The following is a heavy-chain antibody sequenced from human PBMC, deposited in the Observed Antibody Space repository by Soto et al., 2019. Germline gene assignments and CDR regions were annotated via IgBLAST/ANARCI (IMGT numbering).Heavy chain of an antibody. J-gene: IGHJ4*02. CDR3: ATRGGDSGSYYLFFDY. CDR2: IIPIFGTA. Sequence: ASVKVSCKASGGTFSSYAISWVRQAPGQGLEWMGGIIPIFGTANYAQKFQGRVTITADESTSTAYMELSSLRSEDTAVYYCATRGGDSGSYYLFFDYWGQGTLVTVSS. CDR1: GGTFSSYA. V-gene: IGHV1-69*13. D-gene: IGHD1-26*01.